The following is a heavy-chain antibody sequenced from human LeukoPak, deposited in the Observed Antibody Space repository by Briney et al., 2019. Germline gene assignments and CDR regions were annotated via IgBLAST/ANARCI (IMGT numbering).Heavy chain of an antibody. Sequence: EASVKVSCKSSGYTFISYQMHWVRQAPGQGLEWMGIINPTGWSTSHAQKFQGRVTRNRDTTTTTVYMELRSPKSEDTAVYYCARGSIWELGHYWGQGTLVTVSS. V-gene: IGHV1-46*01. J-gene: IGHJ4*02. CDR2: INPTGWST. CDR1: GYTFISYQ. D-gene: IGHD1-26*01. CDR3: ARGSIWELGHY.